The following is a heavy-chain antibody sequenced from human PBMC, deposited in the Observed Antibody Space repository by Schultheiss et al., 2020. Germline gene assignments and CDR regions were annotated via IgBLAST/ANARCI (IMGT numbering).Heavy chain of an antibody. Sequence: SETLSLTCTVSGGSISGHYWGWIRQPPGKGLEWIGSIYYSGSTNYNPSLKSRVTISVDTSKNQFSLKLSSVTAADTAVYYCARARATDYGLDYWGQGTLVTVSS. D-gene: IGHD4-17*01. CDR3: ARARATDYGLDY. CDR2: IYYSGST. J-gene: IGHJ4*02. V-gene: IGHV4-59*11. CDR1: GGSISGHY.